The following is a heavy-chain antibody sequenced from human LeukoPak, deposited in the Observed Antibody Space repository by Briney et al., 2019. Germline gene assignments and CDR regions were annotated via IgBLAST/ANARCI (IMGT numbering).Heavy chain of an antibody. D-gene: IGHD1-26*01. J-gene: IGHJ4*02. CDR3: ARLGSGSYYDSRGQFDY. CDR2: IHYSGNT. CDR1: GGSISSSSYY. Sequence: SETLSLTCTVSGGSISSSSYYWSWIRQPPGKGLEWIGFIHYSGNTNYNPSLKSRVTISVDTSKNQFSLKLSSVTAADTAVYYCARLGSGSYYDSRGQFDYWGQGTLVTVSS. V-gene: IGHV4-61*01.